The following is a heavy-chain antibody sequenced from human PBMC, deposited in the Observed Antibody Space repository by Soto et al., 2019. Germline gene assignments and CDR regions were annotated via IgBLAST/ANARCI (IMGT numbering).Heavy chain of an antibody. CDR2: ISTYNGYT. J-gene: IGHJ5*02. V-gene: IGHV1-18*04. Sequence: QVQLVQSGAEVRKPGASVKVSCEASGYTFTAYGISWVRQAPGQGLEWMGWISTYNGYTKYAQKIQGRDTMTIDTSTSTAYMELRSLRSDDTAVYYCARDQVAVAGTDNWFDPWGQGTLVTVSS. CDR3: ARDQVAVAGTDNWFDP. CDR1: GYTFTAYG. D-gene: IGHD2-15*01.